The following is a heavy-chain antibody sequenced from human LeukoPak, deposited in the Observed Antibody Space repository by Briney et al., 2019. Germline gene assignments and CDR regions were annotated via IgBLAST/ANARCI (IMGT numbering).Heavy chain of an antibody. CDR3: ATVSDQLDY. V-gene: IGHV4-39*02. CDR1: GGSISSSRYY. D-gene: IGHD1-1*01. CDR2: MYYSGST. J-gene: IGHJ4*02. Sequence: SETLSLTSTVSGGSISSSRYYWGWIRQPPGEGLEWIGIMYYSGSTYYNPSLKSRGTISVDTSKNHFSLKLSSGTAADTAVYYCATVSDQLDYWGQGTLVTVSA.